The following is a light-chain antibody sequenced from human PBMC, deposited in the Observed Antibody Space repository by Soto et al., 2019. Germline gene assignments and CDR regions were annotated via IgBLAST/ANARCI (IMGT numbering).Light chain of an antibody. Sequence: EIAMTQSPASLSVSPGERATLSCRASQSVGTNLAWYQQKPGQAPRLLMYGASTRAIGIPARFTGGGSGTEFTLTINSLQPEDLTFYYCQQYDNWPITFGQGTRLEIK. V-gene: IGKV3-15*01. J-gene: IGKJ5*01. CDR1: QSVGTN. CDR2: GAS. CDR3: QQYDNWPIT.